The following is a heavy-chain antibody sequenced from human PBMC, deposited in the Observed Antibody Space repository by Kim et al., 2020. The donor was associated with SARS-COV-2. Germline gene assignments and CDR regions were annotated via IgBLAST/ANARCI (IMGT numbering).Heavy chain of an antibody. V-gene: IGHV4-59*01. CDR2: IYYSGST. CDR1: GGSISSYY. J-gene: IGHJ3*02. D-gene: IGHD2-15*01. CDR3: ASLEYCSGGSCYRYAFDI. Sequence: SETLSLTCTVSGGSISSYYWSWIRQPPGKGLEWIGYIYYSGSTNYNPSFKSRVTISVDTSKNQFSLKLSSVTAADTAVYYCASLEYCSGGSCYRYAFDIWGQGTMVTVPS.